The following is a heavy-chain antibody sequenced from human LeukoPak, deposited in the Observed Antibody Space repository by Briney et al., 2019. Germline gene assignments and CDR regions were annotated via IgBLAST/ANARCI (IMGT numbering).Heavy chain of an antibody. Sequence: GRSLRLSCAASGFTFDDYAMHWVRQAPGKGLEWVSGISWNSGSIGYADSVKGRFTISRDNAKNSLYLQMNSLRAEDTALYYCVKEAVEDRAFDIWGQGTMVTVSS. J-gene: IGHJ3*02. CDR1: GFTFDDYA. V-gene: IGHV3-9*01. CDR2: ISWNSGSI. CDR3: VKEAVEDRAFDI.